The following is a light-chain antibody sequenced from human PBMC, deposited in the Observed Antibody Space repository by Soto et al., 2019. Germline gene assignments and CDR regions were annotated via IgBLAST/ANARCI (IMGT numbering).Light chain of an antibody. Sequence: EIVMTQSPATLSVSQGERATLSCRASESVSSNLAWYQQKPGQAPRLLIYGASTRATGIPARFSGSGSGTEFTLTISSLQSEDVAVYYCQQYNKLPLTFGGGTKVEIK. V-gene: IGKV3-15*01. CDR2: GAS. CDR3: QQYNKLPLT. J-gene: IGKJ4*01. CDR1: ESVSSN.